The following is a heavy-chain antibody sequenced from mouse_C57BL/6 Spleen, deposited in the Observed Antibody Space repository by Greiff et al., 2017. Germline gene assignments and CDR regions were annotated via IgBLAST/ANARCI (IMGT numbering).Heavy chain of an antibody. D-gene: IGHD2-5*01. Sequence: VQLQQPGAELVKPGASVKLSCKASGYTFTSYWMQWVKQRPGQGLEWIGEIDPSDSYTNYNQKFKGKATLTVDTSSSTAYMQLSSLTSEDSAVYYCASWGYSKPPYWGQGTLVTVSA. V-gene: IGHV1-50*01. CDR1: GYTFTSYW. CDR2: IDPSDSYT. CDR3: ASWGYSKPPY. J-gene: IGHJ3*01.